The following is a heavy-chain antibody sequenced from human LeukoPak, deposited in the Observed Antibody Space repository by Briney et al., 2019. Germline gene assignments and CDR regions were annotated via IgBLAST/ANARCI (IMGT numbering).Heavy chain of an antibody. CDR3: ARVPSSTRYYGMDV. V-gene: IGHV1-18*01. D-gene: IGHD2-2*01. CDR2: ISAYNGNT. J-gene: IGHJ6*02. CDR1: GYSFTNYG. Sequence: ASVKVSCKASGYSFTNYGIIWVRQTPGQGLQWMGWISAYNGNTNYTQKLQGRVTMTRNTSISTAYMELSSLRSEDTAVYYCARVPSSTRYYGMDVWGQGTTVTVSS.